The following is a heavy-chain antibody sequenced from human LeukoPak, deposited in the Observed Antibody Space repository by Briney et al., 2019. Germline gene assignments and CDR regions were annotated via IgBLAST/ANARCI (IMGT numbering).Heavy chain of an antibody. CDR1: GGSVNDYY. Sequence: KSSETLSLTCTVSGGSVNDYYWSWIRQPAGKGLEWIGYIYYSGSTNYNPSLKSRVTISVDTSKNQFSLKLSSVTAADTAVYYCAREGTAGTNLNWFDPWGQGTLVTVSS. V-gene: IGHV4-59*02. J-gene: IGHJ5*02. CDR3: AREGTAGTNLNWFDP. D-gene: IGHD1-1*01. CDR2: IYYSGST.